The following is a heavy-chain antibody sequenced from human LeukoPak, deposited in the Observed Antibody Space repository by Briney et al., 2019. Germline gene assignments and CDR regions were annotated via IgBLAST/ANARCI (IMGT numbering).Heavy chain of an antibody. Sequence: GGSLRLSCAASGFTFSSYGMHWVRQAPGKGLEWVAVISYDGSNKYYADSVKGRFTISRDNSKNTLYLQMNSLRAEDTAVYYCAKDLARIAAAPDYYYGMDVWGQGTTVTVSS. CDR3: AKDLARIAAAPDYYYGMDV. V-gene: IGHV3-30*18. J-gene: IGHJ6*02. CDR1: GFTFSSYG. CDR2: ISYDGSNK. D-gene: IGHD6-13*01.